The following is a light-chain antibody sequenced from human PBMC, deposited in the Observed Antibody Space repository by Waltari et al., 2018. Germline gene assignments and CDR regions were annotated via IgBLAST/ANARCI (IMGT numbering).Light chain of an antibody. J-gene: IGKJ1*01. CDR2: HTS. CDR3: QHYVRLPAT. CDR1: QGVGKY. Sequence: EIVLTQSPGTLSLSPGERATLSCRASQGVGKYLAWYQQRPGQAPRPLLYHTSIRATGIPDRFSGSGYGTDFSLTISRLEPEDFAVYYCQHYVRLPATFGQGTKVEI. V-gene: IGKV3-20*01.